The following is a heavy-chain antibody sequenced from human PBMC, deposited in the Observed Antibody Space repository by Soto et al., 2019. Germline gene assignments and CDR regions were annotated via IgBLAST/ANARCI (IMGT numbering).Heavy chain of an antibody. Sequence: TLSLTCTVSGGSISSYYWSWIRQPPGKGLEWIGYIYYSGNTNYNPSLQSRVTISVDTSKNQFSLKLNSETAADTAVYYCARDLWGYCGTDCYPLDVWGQGTTVTVSS. V-gene: IGHV4-59*01. CDR3: ARDLWGYCGTDCYPLDV. J-gene: IGHJ6*02. CDR2: IYYSGNT. CDR1: GGSISSYY. D-gene: IGHD2-21*02.